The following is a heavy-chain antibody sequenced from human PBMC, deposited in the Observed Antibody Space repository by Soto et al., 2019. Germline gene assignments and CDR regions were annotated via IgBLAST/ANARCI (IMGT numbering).Heavy chain of an antibody. Sequence: QVQLVESGGGVVQPGRSLRLSCAASGFTFSNNGMHWVRQAPGKGLEWVAVIWYDGINKYDADSVKGRFIISRDNFKNTVYLQMNSLSSEDTAVYYCARDRVQRVYGLDVWGQGTTVTVSS. CDR3: ARDRVQRVYGLDV. J-gene: IGHJ6*02. CDR2: IWYDGINK. V-gene: IGHV3-33*01. CDR1: GFTFSNNG.